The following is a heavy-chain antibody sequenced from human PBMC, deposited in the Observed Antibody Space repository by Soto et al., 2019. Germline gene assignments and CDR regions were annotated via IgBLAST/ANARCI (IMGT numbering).Heavy chain of an antibody. Sequence: QVQLVQSGAEVKKPGSSVKVSCKAYGGTFSSSAISWVRQAPGQGLDWVGGIIPIFGTVQYAQKFQGRVTFTSDESTSTAYMELSSLRSEDTAVYYCATDRGYFSGWRFDYGGQGTLILVSS. CDR3: ATDRGYFSGWRFDY. J-gene: IGHJ4*02. D-gene: IGHD2-15*01. CDR2: IIPIFGTV. CDR1: GGTFSSSA. V-gene: IGHV1-69*01.